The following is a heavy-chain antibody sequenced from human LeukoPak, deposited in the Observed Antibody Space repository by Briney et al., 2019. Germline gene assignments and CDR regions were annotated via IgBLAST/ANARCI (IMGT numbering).Heavy chain of an antibody. Sequence: SETLSLTCTVSGGSISSYYWSWLRQPTGKGLEWIGYIYYSGSNNYNPSLKSRVTISVDTYKNQFSLTLSSVTAADTAVYYCARGGADSSCYYYERDYYYYMDVWGKGTTVTVSS. CDR2: IYYSGSN. D-gene: IGHD3-22*01. V-gene: IGHV4-59*01. CDR1: GGSISSYY. CDR3: ARGGADSSCYYYERDYYYYMDV. J-gene: IGHJ6*03.